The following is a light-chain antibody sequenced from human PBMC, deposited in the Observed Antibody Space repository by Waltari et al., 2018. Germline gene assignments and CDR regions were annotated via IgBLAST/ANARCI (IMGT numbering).Light chain of an antibody. CDR1: QSVGRS. CDR2: GAS. CDR3: QHYVRLPAT. Sequence: EIVLTQYPGSLSLSPGERATIACRASQSVGRSLAWYQQKPGRAPRHLIFGASSRATGIPDRFSGSGSGTDFSLTISRLEPEDFAVYYCQHYVRLPATFGQGTKVEIK. V-gene: IGKV3-20*01. J-gene: IGKJ1*01.